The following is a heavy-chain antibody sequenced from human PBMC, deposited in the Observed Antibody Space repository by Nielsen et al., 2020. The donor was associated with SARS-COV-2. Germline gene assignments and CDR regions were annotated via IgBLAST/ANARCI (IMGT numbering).Heavy chain of an antibody. CDR2: ISSSSSYT. J-gene: IGHJ4*02. D-gene: IGHD5-18*01. Sequence: GESLKISCAASGFTFSDYYMSWIRQAPGKGLEWVSYISSSSSYTNYADSVKGRFTISRDNSKNTLYLQMNSLRAEDTAVYYCARDLGYSYEFDYWGQGTLVTVSS. V-gene: IGHV3-11*06. CDR3: ARDLGYSYEFDY. CDR1: GFTFSDYY.